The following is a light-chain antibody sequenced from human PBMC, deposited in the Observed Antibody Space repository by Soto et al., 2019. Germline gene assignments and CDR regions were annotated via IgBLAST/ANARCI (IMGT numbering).Light chain of an antibody. V-gene: IGKV3-20*01. J-gene: IGKJ5*01. CDR2: GAS. CDR1: QSVSNNF. CDR3: QHYGSSTVT. Sequence: EIVLTQSPGTLSLSPGERATLSCRASQSVSNNFLAWYQQKPGQAPRLLIHGASTRASGIPDSFSGSESGTDFILTISRLETEDFAVDYYQHYGSSTVTFGQGTRLDIK.